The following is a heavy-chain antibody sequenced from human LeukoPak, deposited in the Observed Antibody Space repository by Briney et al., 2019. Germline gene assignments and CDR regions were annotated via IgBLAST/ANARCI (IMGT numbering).Heavy chain of an antibody. CDR2: IYYSGST. D-gene: IGHD2-2*01. CDR3: ARDCSSTCSDAFDI. Sequence: PSETLSLTCTVSGGSINSYYWSWLRQPPGKGLEWIGYIYYSGSTNYNPSLKSRVTISVDTSKNQFSLRLSSVTAADTAVYYCARDCSSTCSDAFDIWGQGTMVTVSS. V-gene: IGHV4-59*01. J-gene: IGHJ3*02. CDR1: GGSINSYY.